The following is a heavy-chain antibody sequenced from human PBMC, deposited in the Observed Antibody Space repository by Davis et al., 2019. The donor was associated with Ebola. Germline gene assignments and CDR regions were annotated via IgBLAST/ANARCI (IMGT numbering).Heavy chain of an antibody. CDR3: ARDNFYYYGMDV. V-gene: IGHV1-18*01. Sequence: AASVKVSCKASGYTFTSYGISWVRQAPGQGLEWMGGIIPLYGTINYAQRFQGRVTITADRSSNTVYMELASLTSDDTAVYYCARDNFYYYGMDVWGQGTTVTVS. J-gene: IGHJ6*02. CDR1: GYTFTSYG. CDR2: IIPLYGTI.